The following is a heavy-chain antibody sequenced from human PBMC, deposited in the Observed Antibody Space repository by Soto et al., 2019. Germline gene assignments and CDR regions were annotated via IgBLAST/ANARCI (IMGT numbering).Heavy chain of an antibody. D-gene: IGHD5-12*01. J-gene: IGHJ3*02. CDR3: ARVPYSGYDLSAFDI. CDR2: ISYDGSNK. CDR1: GFTFSSYG. V-gene: IGHV3-30*03. Sequence: GGSLRLSCAASGFTFSSYGMHWVRQAPGKGLEWVAVISYDGSNKYYADSVKGRFTISRDNAKNSLYLQMNSLRAEDTAVYYCARVPYSGYDLSAFDIWGQGTMVTVSS.